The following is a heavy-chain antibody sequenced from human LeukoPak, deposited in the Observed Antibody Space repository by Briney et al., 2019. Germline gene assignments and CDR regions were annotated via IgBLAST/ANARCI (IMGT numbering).Heavy chain of an antibody. J-gene: IGHJ4*02. CDR2: ISSSSNTI. Sequence: WVRQPPGKGLEWVSYISSSSNTIYYADSVEGRFTISRDNAKNSLYLQMNSLRDEDTAVYYCARGDGYYDSSGSIPFDYWGQGTLVTVSS. CDR3: ARGDGYYDSSGSIPFDY. D-gene: IGHD3-22*01. V-gene: IGHV3-48*02.